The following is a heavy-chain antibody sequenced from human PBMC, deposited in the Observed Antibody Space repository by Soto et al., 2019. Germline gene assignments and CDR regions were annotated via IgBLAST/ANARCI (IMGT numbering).Heavy chain of an antibody. J-gene: IGHJ6*03. CDR1: GGSISSYY. Sequence: QVQLQESGPGLVKPSETLSLTCTVSGGSISSYYWSWIRQPPGKGLEWIGYIYYSGSTNYNPSLKSRVTISVDTSKNQFSLKLSSVTAADTAVYYCARELGSNYYYYMDVWGKGNTVTVSS. D-gene: IGHD3-16*01. CDR2: IYYSGST. CDR3: ARELGSNYYYYMDV. V-gene: IGHV4-59*01.